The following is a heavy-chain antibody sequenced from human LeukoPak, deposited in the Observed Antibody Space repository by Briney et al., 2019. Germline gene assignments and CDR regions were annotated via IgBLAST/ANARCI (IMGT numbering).Heavy chain of an antibody. CDR1: GGSFSGYY. CDR2: INHSGST. V-gene: IGHV4-34*01. D-gene: IGHD4-11*01. Sequence: SETLSLTCAVYGGSFSGYYWSWIRQPPGKGLEWIGEINHSGSTNYNPSLKSRVTISVDKSNNQFSLNQSSVTTADTAVYYCAKSNAWDWFDPWGQGTLVTVSS. CDR3: AKSNAWDWFDP. J-gene: IGHJ5*02.